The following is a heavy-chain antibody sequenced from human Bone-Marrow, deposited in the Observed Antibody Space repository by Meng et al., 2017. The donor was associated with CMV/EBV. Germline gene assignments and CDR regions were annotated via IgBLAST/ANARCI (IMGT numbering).Heavy chain of an antibody. CDR1: GYTFTGYY. D-gene: IGHD6-13*01. V-gene: IGHV1-2*02. Sequence: ASVKVSCKASGYTFTGYYMHWVRQAPGQGLEWMGWINPNSGGTNYAQKFQGRVTMTRDTSISTAYMELSRLRSDDTAVYYCAILPGMAAAGGYYWGQGTLVTVSS. J-gene: IGHJ4*02. CDR3: AILPGMAAAGGYY. CDR2: INPNSGGT.